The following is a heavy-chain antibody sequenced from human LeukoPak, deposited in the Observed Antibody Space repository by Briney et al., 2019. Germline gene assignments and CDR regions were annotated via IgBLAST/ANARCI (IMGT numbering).Heavy chain of an antibody. Sequence: GGSLRLSCAASGFTFTTYWMSWVRQPPGKGLEWVANIKNDGSEKYYVDSVKGRFTISRDNAKNSLYLQMNTLRAEDTAVYYCARVGTAEGTLEDYWGQGTLVTVSS. J-gene: IGHJ4*02. V-gene: IGHV3-7*01. CDR1: GFTFTTYW. CDR2: IKNDGSEK. D-gene: IGHD6-13*01. CDR3: ARVGTAEGTLEDY.